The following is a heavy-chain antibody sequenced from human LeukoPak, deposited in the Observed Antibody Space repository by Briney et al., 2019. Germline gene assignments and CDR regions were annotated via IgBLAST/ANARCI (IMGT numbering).Heavy chain of an antibody. V-gene: IGHV3-48*03. D-gene: IGHD3-10*02. CDR1: GFTFSSYE. CDR2: ISSSGSTI. CDR3: AELGITMIGGV. J-gene: IGHJ6*04. Sequence: GGSLRLSCAASGFTFSSYEMNWVRQAPGKGLEWVSYISSSGSTIYYADSVKGRFTISRDNAKDLLYLQMNSLRAEDTAVYYCAELGITMIGGVWGKGTTVTISS.